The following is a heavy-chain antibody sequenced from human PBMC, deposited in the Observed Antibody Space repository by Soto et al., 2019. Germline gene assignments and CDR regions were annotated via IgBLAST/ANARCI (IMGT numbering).Heavy chain of an antibody. CDR1: GGSFSGYY. CDR2: INHSGST. CDR3: ARDKITGLFDY. J-gene: IGHJ4*02. Sequence: QVQLQQWGAGLLKPSETLSLTCAVYGGSFSGYYWTWIRQPPGTGLEWIGEINHSGSTNYNPSLKRPXTXPXXTSKNQCSLKLTSVTAADTAVYYCARDKITGLFDYWGQGTLVTVSS. V-gene: IGHV4-34*01. D-gene: IGHD2-8*02.